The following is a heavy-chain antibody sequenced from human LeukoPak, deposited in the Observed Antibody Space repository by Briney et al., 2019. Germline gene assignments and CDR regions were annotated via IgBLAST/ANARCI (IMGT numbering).Heavy chain of an antibody. D-gene: IGHD1-1*01. CDR1: GFTVSSNY. Sequence: GGSLRLSCAASGFTVSSNYMSWVRQAPGKGLEWVAVISYDGSNKYYADSVKGRFTISRDNSKNTLYLQMNSLRAEDTAVYYCASPQLERGSGDYWGLGTLVTVSS. J-gene: IGHJ4*02. CDR3: ASPQLERGSGDY. V-gene: IGHV3-30-3*01. CDR2: ISYDGSNK.